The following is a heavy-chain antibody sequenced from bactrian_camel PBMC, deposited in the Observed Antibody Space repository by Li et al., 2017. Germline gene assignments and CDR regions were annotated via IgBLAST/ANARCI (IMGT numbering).Heavy chain of an antibody. D-gene: IGHD7*01. V-gene: IGHV3S53*01. Sequence: HVQLVESGGGSVQAGESLRLTCASSGYSYLSNCLAWFRQSPEKAREGVGAITSTGTTNYTDSAKGRFTISRDNAKNALYLQMDSLKPEDTAMYYCAARKDDIWPGWGGPCAGTGNYWGQGTQVTVS. J-gene: IGHJ4*01. CDR1: GYSYLSNC. CDR2: ITSTGTT. CDR3: AARKDDIWPGWGGPCAGTGNY.